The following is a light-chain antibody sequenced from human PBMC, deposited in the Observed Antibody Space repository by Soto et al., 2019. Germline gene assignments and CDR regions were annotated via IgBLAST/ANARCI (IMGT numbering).Light chain of an antibody. CDR2: DAS. V-gene: IGKV3-20*01. CDR3: QQYGSSPS. Sequence: EIVLTQSPGTLSLSPGERATLSCRASQSVSSSYLAWYQQKPDQAPRLLIYDASSRATGIPDRFSGSGSGTDFTLTISRLEPEDFAVYYCQQYGSSPSFGGGTKVEIK. J-gene: IGKJ4*01. CDR1: QSVSSSY.